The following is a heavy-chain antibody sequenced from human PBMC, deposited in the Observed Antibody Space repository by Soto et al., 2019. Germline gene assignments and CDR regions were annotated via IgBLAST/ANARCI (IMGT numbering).Heavy chain of an antibody. CDR3: ARGGYSSTWSNLLDRSGLDV. J-gene: IGHJ6*02. Sequence: QVQLVQSGAEVKEPGDSVRVSCEASGYTFTAYYIHWVRRAPGQGLEWMGWINPKFGDTTYAQDFQGRVSMTRDMSISTVYMELSRLTSDDTAIYYCARGGYSSTWSNLLDRSGLDVWGQGTTVTVSS. CDR2: INPKFGDT. D-gene: IGHD6-13*01. V-gene: IGHV1-2*02. CDR1: GYTFTAYY.